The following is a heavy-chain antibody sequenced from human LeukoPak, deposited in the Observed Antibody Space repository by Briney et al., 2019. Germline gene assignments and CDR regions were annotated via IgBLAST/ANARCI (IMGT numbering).Heavy chain of an antibody. CDR2: IRGSGRTP. CDR1: GFTFIPHA. CDR3: AKDRPNFYETSGSYYKIKGDF. D-gene: IGHD3-10*01. J-gene: IGHJ4*02. V-gene: IGHV3-23*01. Sequence: PGGSLGFSCEAPGFTFIPHAMSWFRKAPGKGLEWVARIRGSGRTPYYTDSVKGRFTISRDNSKNTLYLQMNSLRGEDTAVYYCAKDRPNFYETSGSYYKIKGDFWGQGSLVTVSS.